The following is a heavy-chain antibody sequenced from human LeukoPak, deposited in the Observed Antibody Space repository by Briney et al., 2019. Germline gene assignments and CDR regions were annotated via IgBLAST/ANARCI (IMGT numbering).Heavy chain of an antibody. V-gene: IGHV3-33*05. Sequence: PGGSLRLSCVASGFTFSTYGMHWVRQAPGKGLEWVAFIEYEGGNNKYYADSVKGRFTISRDNAKNSLYLQMNSLRAEDTAVYYCARAGLDSGWYAGYFDYWGQGTLVTVSS. J-gene: IGHJ4*02. CDR2: IEYEGGNNK. D-gene: IGHD6-19*01. CDR1: GFTFSTYG. CDR3: ARAGLDSGWYAGYFDY.